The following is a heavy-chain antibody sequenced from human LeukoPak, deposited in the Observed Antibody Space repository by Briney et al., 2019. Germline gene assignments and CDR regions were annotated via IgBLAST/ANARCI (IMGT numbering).Heavy chain of an antibody. Sequence: PGGSPRLSCAASGFTFSSYAMHWVRQAPGKGLEWVAVISYDGSNKYYADSVKGRFTISRDNSKNTLYLQMNSLRAEDTAVYYCARGEHYYDSSGYPIDYWGQGTLVTVSS. D-gene: IGHD3-22*01. CDR2: ISYDGSNK. V-gene: IGHV3-30-3*01. CDR3: ARGEHYYDSSGYPIDY. J-gene: IGHJ4*02. CDR1: GFTFSSYA.